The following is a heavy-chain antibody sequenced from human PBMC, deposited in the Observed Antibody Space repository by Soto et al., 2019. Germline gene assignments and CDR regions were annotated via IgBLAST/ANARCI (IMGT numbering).Heavy chain of an antibody. CDR3: SRDPSTLNKLIGVWFDP. CDR1: GDTFGRFT. V-gene: IGHV1-69*13. D-gene: IGHD4-4*01. CDR2: IEPISDIT. J-gene: IGHJ5*02. Sequence: SVKVSCKASGDTFGRFTINWVRQAPGQGLEWMGGIEPISDITNYAQRFQGRGTFTAEASTSTVYLELSSLRSKDTAMYYCSRDPSTLNKLIGVWFDPWGQGTLVTVSS.